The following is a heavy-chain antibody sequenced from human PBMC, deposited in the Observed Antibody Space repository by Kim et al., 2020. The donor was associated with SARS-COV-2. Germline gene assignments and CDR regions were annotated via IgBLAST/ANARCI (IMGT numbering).Heavy chain of an antibody. CDR3: ARALLRVWADLDY. CDR1: GFTFSSYA. D-gene: IGHD2-15*01. CDR2: ISYDGSNK. V-gene: IGHV3-30-3*01. J-gene: IGHJ4*02. Sequence: GGSLRLSCAASGFTFSSYAMHWVRQAPGKGLEWVAVISYDGSNKYYADSVKGRFTISRDNSKNTLYLQMNSLRAEDTAVYYCARALLRVWADLDYWGQGTLVTVSS.